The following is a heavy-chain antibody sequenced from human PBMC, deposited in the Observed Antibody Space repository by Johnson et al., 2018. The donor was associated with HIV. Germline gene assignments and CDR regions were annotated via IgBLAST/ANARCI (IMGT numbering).Heavy chain of an antibody. CDR2: ISGSGGST. CDR3: TTSCITSFGVVVCAFDI. Sequence: VQLVESGGGLIQPGGSPRLSCAASGFTFSSYAISWVRQAPGKGLEWVSAISGSGGSTYYADSVKGRFTISRDNSKNTLYLQMNSLKTEDTAVYYCTTSCITSFGVVVCAFDIWGQGTIVTVSS. D-gene: IGHD3-3*01. J-gene: IGHJ3*02. V-gene: IGHV3-23*04. CDR1: GFTFSSYA.